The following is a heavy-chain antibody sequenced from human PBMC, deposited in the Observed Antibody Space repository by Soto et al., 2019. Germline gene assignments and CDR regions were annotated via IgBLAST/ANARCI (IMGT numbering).Heavy chain of an antibody. CDR2: IYYSGST. V-gene: IGHV4-59*01. D-gene: IGHD3-10*01. CDR3: ARASGSGSYSSDY. Sequence: SETLSLTCTVSGGSISSYYWSWIRQPPGKGLEWIGYIYYSGSTNYNPSLKSRVTISVDTSKNQLSMKLSSVTAADTAVYYCARASGSGSYSSDYWGQGTLVTVSS. CDR1: GGSISSYY. J-gene: IGHJ4*02.